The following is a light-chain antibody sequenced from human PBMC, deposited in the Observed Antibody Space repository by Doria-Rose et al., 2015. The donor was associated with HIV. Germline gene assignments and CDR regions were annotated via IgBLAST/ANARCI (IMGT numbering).Light chain of an antibody. CDR2: GNT. Sequence: QPVLTQPPSVSGAPGQRVAISCTGSSSNIGAGFDVNWYQRFPGTAPKLLIHGNTNRPSGFPDRFSGSKSGTSASLAISGLRAEDEADYYCQSYDSRLSVYVFGTGTKVTVL. J-gene: IGLJ1*01. CDR3: QSYDSRLSVYV. CDR1: SSNIGAGFD. V-gene: IGLV1-40*01.